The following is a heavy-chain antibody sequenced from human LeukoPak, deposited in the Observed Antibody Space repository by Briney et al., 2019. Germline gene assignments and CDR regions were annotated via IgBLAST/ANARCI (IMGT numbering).Heavy chain of an antibody. V-gene: IGHV1-18*01. J-gene: IGHJ5*02. CDR2: ISADNGNT. CDR1: GYTFTSYG. CDR3: ARANYDFWSGYPHRVWFDP. Sequence: ASVKVSCKASGYTFTSYGISWVRQAPGQGLQWMGWISADNGNTNYAQKLQGRVTMTTDTSTSTAYMELRSLRSDDTAVYYCARANYDFWSGYPHRVWFDPWGQGTLVTVSS. D-gene: IGHD3-3*01.